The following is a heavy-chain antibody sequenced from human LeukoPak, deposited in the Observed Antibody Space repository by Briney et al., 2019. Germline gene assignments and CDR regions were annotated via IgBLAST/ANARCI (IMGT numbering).Heavy chain of an antibody. D-gene: IGHD3-10*01. Sequence: SETLSLTCTVSGGSISSYYWSWIRQPPGKGLEWIGYIYYSGSTNYNPSLRSRVTISVDTSKNQFSLKLSSVTAADTAVYYCVRDGITMVRGVINGAFDIWGQGTMVTVSS. CDR2: IYYSGST. CDR1: GGSISSYY. J-gene: IGHJ3*02. CDR3: VRDGITMVRGVINGAFDI. V-gene: IGHV4-59*01.